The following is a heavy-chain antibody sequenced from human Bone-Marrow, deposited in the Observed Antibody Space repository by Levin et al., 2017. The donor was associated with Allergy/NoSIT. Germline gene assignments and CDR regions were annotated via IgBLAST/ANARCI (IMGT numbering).Heavy chain of an antibody. CDR1: GFTFTIYD. V-gene: IGHV1-2*02. J-gene: IGHJ5*02. CDR2: GKKKKGGK. D-gene: IGHD6-13*01. Sequence: KASGFTFTIYDIHWVRQAPGQGREGGGGGKKKKGGKEEEKKSKGRVTMTRDTSTTTAFMELTRLRPDDTAIYFCARETIAAPPYNWFDTWGQGALVTVSS. CDR3: ARETIAAPPYNWFDT.